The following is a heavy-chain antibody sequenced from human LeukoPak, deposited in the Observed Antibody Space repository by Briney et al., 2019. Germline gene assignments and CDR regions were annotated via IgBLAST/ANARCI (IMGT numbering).Heavy chain of an antibody. J-gene: IGHJ4*02. CDR3: ARDKMVGATILDY. CDR1: GFTFSSYW. V-gene: IGHV3-30*02. CDR2: IRYDGSNK. Sequence: GGSLRLSCAASGFTFSSYWMSWVRQAPGKGLEWVAFIRYDGSNKYYADSVKGRFTISRDNAKNSLYLQMNSLRAEDTAVYYCARDKMVGATILDYWGQGTLVTVSS. D-gene: IGHD1-26*01.